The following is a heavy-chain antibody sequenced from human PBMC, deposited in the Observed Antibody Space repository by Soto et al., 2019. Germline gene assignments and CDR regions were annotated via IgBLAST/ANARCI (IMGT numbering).Heavy chain of an antibody. CDR1: GYSFTSYW. CDR2: VYPVDSDS. D-gene: IGHD6-13*01. J-gene: IGHJ6*02. V-gene: IGHV5-51*01. CDR3: SRHFGSGSSWYGKYYYYYYGMAV. Sequence: GESLKISCKGSGYSFTSYWSGWVLHMPGKCLECVGIVYPVDSDSRYSPSFQGQVTVSGDKSSSRSYVRCMSLKASDTARYYFSRHFGSGSSWYGKYYYYYYGMAVWGQGT.